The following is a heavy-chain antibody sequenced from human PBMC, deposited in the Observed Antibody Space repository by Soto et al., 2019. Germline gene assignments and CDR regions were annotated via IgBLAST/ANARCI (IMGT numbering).Heavy chain of an antibody. D-gene: IGHD3-3*01. J-gene: IGHJ4*02. CDR2: IWYDGSNK. V-gene: IGHV3-33*01. CDR3: ARSPHRSKVLRFLERAQGF. CDR1: GFTFSSYG. Sequence: GGSLRLSCAASGFTFSSYGMHWVRQAPGKGLEWVAVIWYDGSNKYYADSVKGRFTISRDKSKNTLYLQMNSLRAEDTAVYYCARSPHRSKVLRFLERAQGFWGQGTLVTVSS.